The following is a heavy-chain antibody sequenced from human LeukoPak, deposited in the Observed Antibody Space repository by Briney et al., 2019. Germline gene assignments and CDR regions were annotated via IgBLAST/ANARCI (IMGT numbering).Heavy chain of an antibody. J-gene: IGHJ3*02. CDR2: ISSSSSTI. V-gene: IGHV3-48*04. CDR1: GFTFSSYS. D-gene: IGHD3-22*01. CDR3: ARVAAYYYDSSGTPLGAFDI. Sequence: PGGSLRLSCAASGFTFSSYSMNWVRQAPGKGLEWVSYISSSSSTIYYADSAKGRFTISRDNAKNSLYLQMNSLRAEDTAVYYCARVAAYYYDSSGTPLGAFDIWGQGTMVTVSS.